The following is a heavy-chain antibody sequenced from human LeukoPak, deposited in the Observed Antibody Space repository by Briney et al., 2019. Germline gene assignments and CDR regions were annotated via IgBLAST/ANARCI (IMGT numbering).Heavy chain of an antibody. CDR1: GGSISSGDYY. J-gene: IGHJ4*02. Sequence: KTSQTLSLTCTVSGGSISSGDYYWNWIRQPPGKGLEWIGYIYYSGSTYYNPSLKSRVTISVDTSKNQFSLKLSSVTAADTAVYYCARGTTLIRGGDYRGQGTLVTVSS. D-gene: IGHD3-10*01. CDR3: ARGTTLIRGGDY. V-gene: IGHV4-30-4*08. CDR2: IYYSGST.